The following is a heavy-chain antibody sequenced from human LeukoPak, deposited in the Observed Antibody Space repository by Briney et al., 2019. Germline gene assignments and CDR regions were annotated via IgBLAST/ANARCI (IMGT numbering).Heavy chain of an antibody. J-gene: IGHJ6*02. Sequence: PSETLSLTCTVSGGSISSYYWSWIRQPPGKGLEWIGYIYYSGSTNYNPSLKSRVTMSVDTSKNQFSLKLSSVTAADTAVYYCARDCSGGSCYYYYGMDVWGQGTTVTVSS. CDR1: GGSISSYY. CDR3: ARDCSGGSCYYYYGMDV. D-gene: IGHD2-15*01. V-gene: IGHV4-59*12. CDR2: IYYSGST.